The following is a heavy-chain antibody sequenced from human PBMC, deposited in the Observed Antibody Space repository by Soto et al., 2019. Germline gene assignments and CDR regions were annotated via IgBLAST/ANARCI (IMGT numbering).Heavy chain of an antibody. V-gene: IGHV1-18*01. CDR2: INTYDGNT. CDR1: GYTFTSYG. CDR3: AASQQFDY. Sequence: GASVMVSCKASGYTFTSYGINWVRQAPGQGLEWMGWINTYDGNTNHAQKFQGRVTMTTDTSTSTAYMELRSLSSDDTAVYYCAASQQFDYWGQGTLVTVSS. D-gene: IGHD6-13*01. J-gene: IGHJ4*02.